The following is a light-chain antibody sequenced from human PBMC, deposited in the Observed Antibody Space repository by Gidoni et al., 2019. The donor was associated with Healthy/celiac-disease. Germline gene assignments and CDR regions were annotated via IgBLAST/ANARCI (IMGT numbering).Light chain of an antibody. CDR2: DVS. V-gene: IGLV2-14*01. J-gene: IGLJ2*01. Sequence: QSALTQPASVSGSPGQSITISCTGTSSDVGGYNYVSWYQQHPGKAPKLMIYDVSNRPSGVSNRFSGSKSGNTASLTISGLQAEDEADYYCSSYTISSTVVFGGGPKLTVL. CDR1: SSDVGGYNY. CDR3: SSYTISSTVV.